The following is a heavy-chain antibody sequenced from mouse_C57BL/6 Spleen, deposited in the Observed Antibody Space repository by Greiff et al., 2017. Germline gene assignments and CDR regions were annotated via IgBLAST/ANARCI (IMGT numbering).Heavy chain of an antibody. D-gene: IGHD3-3*01. CDR1: GFTFSSYA. J-gene: IGHJ4*01. CDR2: LSSGGDYI. Sequence: EVKLQESGEGLVKPGGSLKLSCAASGFTFSSYAMSWVRQTPEKRLEWVAYLSSGGDYIYYADTVKGRFTISRDNARNTLYLQMSSLKSEDTAMYYCTREGTYYAMDYWGQGTSVTVSS. CDR3: TREGTYYAMDY. V-gene: IGHV5-9-1*02.